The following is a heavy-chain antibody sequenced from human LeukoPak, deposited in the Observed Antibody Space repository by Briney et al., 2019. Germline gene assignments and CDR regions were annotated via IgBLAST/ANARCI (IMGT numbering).Heavy chain of an antibody. J-gene: IGHJ6*02. CDR3: ASRTRGYCSGGSCSTLGYYYYGMDV. D-gene: IGHD2-15*01. CDR2: ISYDGSNK. Sequence: GRSLRLSCAASGFTFSSYAMHWVRQAPGKGLEWVAVISYDGSNKYYADSVKGRFTISRDNSKNTLYLQMNSLRAEDTAVYYCASRTRGYCSGGSCSTLGYYYYGMDVWGQGTTVTVSS. CDR1: GFTFSSYA. V-gene: IGHV3-30*04.